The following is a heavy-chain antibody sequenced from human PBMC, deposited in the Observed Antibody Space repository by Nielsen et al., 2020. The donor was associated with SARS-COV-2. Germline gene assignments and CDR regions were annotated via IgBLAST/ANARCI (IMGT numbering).Heavy chain of an antibody. CDR2: IYTSGST. Sequence: GSLRLSCTVSGGSISSYYWSWIRQPAGKGLEWIGRIYTSGSTNYNPSLKSRVTMSVDTSKNQFSLKLSSVTAADTAVYYCARVVVAGSGFDPWGQGTLVTVSS. V-gene: IGHV4-4*07. CDR1: GGSISSYY. CDR3: ARVVVAGSGFDP. J-gene: IGHJ5*02. D-gene: IGHD2-2*01.